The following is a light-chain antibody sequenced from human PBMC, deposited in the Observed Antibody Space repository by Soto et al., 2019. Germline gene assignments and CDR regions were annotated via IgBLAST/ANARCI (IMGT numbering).Light chain of an antibody. Sequence: DIQMTQSPSTLSASVGDRVTITCRASQSISVWLAWYQQKAGKAPNLLIYKASRLESGVPSRFSGSGSGTEFTLTISSLQPDDCATYYCQEYNTYRTVGQGTRLEIK. J-gene: IGKJ5*01. V-gene: IGKV1-5*03. CDR1: QSISVW. CDR2: KAS. CDR3: QEYNTYRT.